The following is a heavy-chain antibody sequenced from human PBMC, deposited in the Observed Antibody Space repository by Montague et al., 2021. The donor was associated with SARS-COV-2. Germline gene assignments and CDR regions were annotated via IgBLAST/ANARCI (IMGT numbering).Heavy chain of an antibody. Sequence: SETLSLTCTVSGDSIRNSDYSWGWVRQPPGKGLEWIGNIYNGGTTFHNPSPKSRVTISTDTSKNQLSLKVNSVTAADTAVYYCVRDHPYGGPRGAYDIWGQGTVVTVSS. D-gene: IGHD4-23*01. J-gene: IGHJ3*02. CDR1: GDSIRNSDYS. CDR2: IYNGGTT. CDR3: VRDHPYGGPRGAYDI. V-gene: IGHV4-39*07.